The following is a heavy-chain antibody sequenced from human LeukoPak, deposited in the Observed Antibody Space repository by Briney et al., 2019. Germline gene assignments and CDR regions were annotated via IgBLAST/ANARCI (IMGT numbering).Heavy chain of an antibody. J-gene: IGHJ5*02. CDR1: GGSISSYY. Sequence: SETLSLTCTVSGGSISSYYWSWIRQPPGKGLEWIGYISDSGSTNYNPSLKSRVTISVDTSKNQFSLKLTSVTAADTAVYYCARHSICFDPWGQGTLVTVSS. CDR2: ISDSGST. V-gene: IGHV4-59*08. CDR3: ARHSICFDP.